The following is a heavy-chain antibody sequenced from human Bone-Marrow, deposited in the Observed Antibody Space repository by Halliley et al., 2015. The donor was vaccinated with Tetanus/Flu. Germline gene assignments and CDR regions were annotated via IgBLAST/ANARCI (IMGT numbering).Heavy chain of an antibody. CDR1: GFTFSDYY. CDR3: ARGGWCSGGRCYDQYYYGMNV. CDR2: ISRSGTTI. J-gene: IGHJ6*02. Sequence: CAASGFTFSDYYMTWIRQAPGKGLEWVSYISRSGTTIYYADSVKGRFTISRDNSKNSLFLQMNSLRAGDTAVYYCARGGWCSGGRCYDQYYYGMNVWGQGTSVTVSS. D-gene: IGHD2-15*01. V-gene: IGHV3-11*01.